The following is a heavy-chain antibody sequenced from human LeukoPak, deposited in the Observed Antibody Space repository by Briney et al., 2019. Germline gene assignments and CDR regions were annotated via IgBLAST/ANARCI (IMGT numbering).Heavy chain of an antibody. J-gene: IGHJ4*02. CDR2: IRYDGSNK. V-gene: IGHV3-30*02. D-gene: IGHD3-10*01. Sequence: TGGSLRLSCAASGFTFSSYGMHWVRQAPGKGLEWVAFIRYDGSNKYYADSVKGRFTISRDNSKNTLYLQMNSLRAEDTAVYYCAKAYRGGSGSYKYWGQGTLVTVSS. CDR3: AKAYRGGSGSYKY. CDR1: GFTFSSYG.